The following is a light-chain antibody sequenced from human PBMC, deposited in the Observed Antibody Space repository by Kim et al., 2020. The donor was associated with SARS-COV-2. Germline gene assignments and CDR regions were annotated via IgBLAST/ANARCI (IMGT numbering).Light chain of an antibody. Sequence: RGTSTCAGSSSNIGAGYDVHWYQQLPGTAPNRLIYGNSNRPSGVPDRFSGSKSGTSASLAITGLQAEDEADYYCQSYDSSLSGVVFGGGTQLTVL. CDR1: SSNIGAGYD. V-gene: IGLV1-40*01. CDR2: GNS. J-gene: IGLJ2*01. CDR3: QSYDSSLSGVV.